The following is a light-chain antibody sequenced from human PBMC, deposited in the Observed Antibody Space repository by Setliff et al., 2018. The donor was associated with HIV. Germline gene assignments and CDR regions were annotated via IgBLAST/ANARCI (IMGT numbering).Light chain of an antibody. CDR2: DVT. Sequence: LTQPASVSGSPGQSITISCTGTSSDVGAYNYVSWYQQHPGKAPKLMIYDVTNRPSGISDRFSGSKSGDTASLTISGLQAEDEADYYCSSYRSTNTRAFGGGTKVTVL. J-gene: IGLJ2*01. V-gene: IGLV2-14*03. CDR3: SSYRSTNTRA. CDR1: SSDVGAYNY.